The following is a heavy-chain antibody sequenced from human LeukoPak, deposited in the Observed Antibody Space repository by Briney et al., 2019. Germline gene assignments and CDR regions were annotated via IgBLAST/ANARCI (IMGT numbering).Heavy chain of an antibody. CDR1: GDSLSSYY. V-gene: IGHV4-4*07. J-gene: IGHJ4*02. Sequence: PSETLSLTCTVSGDSLSSYYWSWIRQPAGKGLEWIGRIYTSGSTNYNPSLKSRVTMSVDTSKNQFSLKLSSVTAADTAVYYCARDYKDYYGSGSYYSRSGFDYWGQGTLVTVSS. CDR2: IYTSGST. D-gene: IGHD3-10*01. CDR3: ARDYKDYYGSGSYYSRSGFDY.